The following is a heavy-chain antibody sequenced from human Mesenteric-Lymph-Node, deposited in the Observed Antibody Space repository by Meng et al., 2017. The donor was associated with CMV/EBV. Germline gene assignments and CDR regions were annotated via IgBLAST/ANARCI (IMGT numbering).Heavy chain of an antibody. CDR3: AHSSGIAAAGPFYFDY. CDR2: IYWDDDK. J-gene: IGHJ4*02. Sequence: QITLKESGPTLVKPTPTLTLTWTFLGFSLITSGVGVGWIRQPQGKALEWLALIYWDDDKRYSPSLKSRLTITKDTSKNQVVLTITNMDPVVTATYYCAHSSGIAAAGPFYFDYWGQGTLVTVSS. CDR1: GFSLITSGVG. V-gene: IGHV2-5*02. D-gene: IGHD6-13*01.